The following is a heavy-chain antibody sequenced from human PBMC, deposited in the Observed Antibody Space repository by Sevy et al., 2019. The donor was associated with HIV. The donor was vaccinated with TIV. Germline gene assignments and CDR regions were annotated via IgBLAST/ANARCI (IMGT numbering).Heavy chain of an antibody. CDR1: GFTFSSYA. CDR3: ASAPQGGSDVITPPDY. CDR2: ISYDGSNK. D-gene: IGHD3-22*01. V-gene: IGHV3-30-3*01. Sequence: GGSLRLSYAASGFTFSSYAMRWVRQAPGKGLEWVTFISYDGSNKYYADSVKGRFTISRDNSKNTLYLQMNSLRAEDTARYYCASAPQGGSDVITPPDYWGQGTLVTVSS. J-gene: IGHJ4*02.